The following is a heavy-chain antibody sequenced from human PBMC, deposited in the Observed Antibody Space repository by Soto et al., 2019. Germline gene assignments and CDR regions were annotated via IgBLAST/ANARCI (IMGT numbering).Heavy chain of an antibody. CDR2: ISGHNSNT. CDR3: ARGPAYNSGWYRDWFDA. CDR1: GYTFTNYG. V-gene: IGHV1-18*01. Sequence: HVELEQSGTDVKKPGASVTVSCRASGYTFTNYGINWVRQAPGHGLEWMGWISGHNSNTGHAQNFQGRVTMTTDTSTSTAYLDLRSLTSGDTGIYYCARGPAYNSGWYRDWFDAWGQGTLVTVSS. D-gene: IGHD6-19*01. J-gene: IGHJ5*02.